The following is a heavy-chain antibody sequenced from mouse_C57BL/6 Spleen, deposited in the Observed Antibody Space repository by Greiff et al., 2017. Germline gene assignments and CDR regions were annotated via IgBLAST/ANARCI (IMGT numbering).Heavy chain of an antibody. CDR1: GYSITSGYY. CDR2: ISYDGSN. V-gene: IGHV3-6*01. D-gene: IGHD1-1*01. Sequence: VQLKQSGPGLVKPSQSLSLTCSVTGYSITSGYYWNWIRQFPGNKLEWMGYISYDGSNNYNPSLKNRISITRDTSKNQFFLKLNSVTTEDTATYYCARGGTVVARYFDVWGTGTTVTVSS. CDR3: ARGGTVVARYFDV. J-gene: IGHJ1*03.